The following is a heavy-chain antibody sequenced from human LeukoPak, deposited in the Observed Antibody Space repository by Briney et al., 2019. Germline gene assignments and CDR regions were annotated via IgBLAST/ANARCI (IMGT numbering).Heavy chain of an antibody. J-gene: IGHJ3*01. CDR2: TYYRSNWGN. CDR1: GDSVSSISVA. CDR3: ARSRGGNEAFDV. Sequence: SQTLSLTCAISGDSVSSISVAWNWIRQSPSRGLEWLGRTYYRSNWGNTYALSVNSRITIDTDTSKNQFSLQLGSVTPEDTAVYYCARSRGGNEAFDVWGQGTMVSVSS. D-gene: IGHD2-15*01. V-gene: IGHV6-1*01.